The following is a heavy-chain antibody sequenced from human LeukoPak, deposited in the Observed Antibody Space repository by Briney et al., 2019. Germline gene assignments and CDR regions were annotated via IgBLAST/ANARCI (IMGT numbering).Heavy chain of an antibody. D-gene: IGHD2-15*01. V-gene: IGHV1-69*05. Sequence: GSSVKVSCKAFGGSFSSEAVSWVRQAPGQGLEWMGGIIPIFGTPNYAQKFQGRVMITTDESTSTAYMEVSSLRSEDTAVYYCGKKAGDCGGGSCYSIDYWGQGTLVTVSS. J-gene: IGHJ4*02. CDR3: GKKAGDCGGGSCYSIDY. CDR2: IIPIFGTP. CDR1: GGSFSSEA.